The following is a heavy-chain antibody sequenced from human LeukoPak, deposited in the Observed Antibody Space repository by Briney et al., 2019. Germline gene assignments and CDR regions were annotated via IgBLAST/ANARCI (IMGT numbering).Heavy chain of an antibody. CDR2: INPNSGGT. V-gene: IGHV1-2*02. Sequence: GASANVSCKASGYTFTGYYIHWVRQAPGQGLEWMGWINPNSGGTNYAQKFQGRVTMPRDTSITTAYMELSGLRSDDTAIYYCARGKLAAPGRTGYNWFDPWGQGTLVTVSS. CDR3: ARGKLAAPGRTGYNWFDP. D-gene: IGHD6-13*01. J-gene: IGHJ5*02. CDR1: GYTFTGYY.